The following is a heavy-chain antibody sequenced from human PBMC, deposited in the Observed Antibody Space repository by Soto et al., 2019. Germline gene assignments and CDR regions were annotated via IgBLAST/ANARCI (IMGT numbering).Heavy chain of an antibody. CDR1: GGTFVSST. D-gene: IGHD3-3*01. Sequence: QVQLVQSGAEVKKPGSSVKVSCEAYGGTFVSSTISWLRQAPGQGLEWMGGIIPVLDTANYAENFQGRVTMTADESTSTAYMELSSLTSEDTAIYYCARTFARSGAPSKWFEPWGQGTMVTVSS. CDR3: ARTFARSGAPSKWFEP. CDR2: IIPVLDTA. V-gene: IGHV1-69*16. J-gene: IGHJ5*02.